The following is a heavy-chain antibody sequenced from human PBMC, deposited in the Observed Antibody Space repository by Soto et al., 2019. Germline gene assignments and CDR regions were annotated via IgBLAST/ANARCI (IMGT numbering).Heavy chain of an antibody. CDR2: IYYSGST. V-gene: IGHV4-39*01. CDR3: ARVVSGAAAGTGYYYGMDV. D-gene: IGHD6-13*01. CDR1: GGSISSSSYY. J-gene: IGHJ6*02. Sequence: SETLSLTCTVSGGSISSSSYYWGWIRQPPGKGLEWIGSIYYSGSTYYNPSLKSRVTISVDTSKNQFSLKLSSVTAADTAVYYCARVVSGAAAGTGYYYGMDVCGQGTKVTVSS.